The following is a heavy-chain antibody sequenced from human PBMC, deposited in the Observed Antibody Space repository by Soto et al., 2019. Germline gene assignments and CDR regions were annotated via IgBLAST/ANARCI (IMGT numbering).Heavy chain of an antibody. CDR2: ISGSGGST. Sequence: EVQLLESGGGLVQPGGSLRLSCAASGFTFSTYAMSWVRQAPGKGPEWVSAISGSGGSTYYPDSVKGRFTISRDNSKNTLYLQMNSLRAEDTAVYYCAKDLSGTYYDFDYWGQGTLVTVSS. CDR1: GFTFSTYA. V-gene: IGHV3-23*01. D-gene: IGHD1-26*01. J-gene: IGHJ4*02. CDR3: AKDLSGTYYDFDY.